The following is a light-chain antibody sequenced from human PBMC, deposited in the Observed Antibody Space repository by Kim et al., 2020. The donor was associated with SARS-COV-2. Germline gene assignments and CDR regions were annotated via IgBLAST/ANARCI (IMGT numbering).Light chain of an antibody. V-gene: IGKV3-11*01. CDR3: QHRKNWPVT. J-gene: IGKJ4*01. Sequence: VSPGDRAPLSCRASQSVNNYLAWYQQKPGQPPRLLLYDVSNRATGIPARFSGSGSGTDFTLTISSLEPEDFAVYYCQHRKNWPVTFGGGTKVDIK. CDR2: DVS. CDR1: QSVNNY.